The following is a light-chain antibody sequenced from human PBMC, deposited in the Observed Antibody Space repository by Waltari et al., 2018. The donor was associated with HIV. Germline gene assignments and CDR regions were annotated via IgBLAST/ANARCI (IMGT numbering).Light chain of an antibody. J-gene: IGLJ2*01. CDR3: TSFRPTSAPVV. CDR2: YVT. Sequence: QPALTQPAAVSGSPGQSITISCTRTSSDVGGYNYVSWFLQRPGQAPKLMIYYVTHRPSGVSKRFSGSTSANTASLTIFGLQVEDEGDYYCTSFRPTSAPVVFGGGTKLTVL. V-gene: IGLV2-14*01. CDR1: SSDVGGYNY.